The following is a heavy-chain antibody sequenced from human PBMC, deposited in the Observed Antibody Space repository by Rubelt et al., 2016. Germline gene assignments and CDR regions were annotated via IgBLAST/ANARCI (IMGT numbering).Heavy chain of an antibody. CDR1: GFTFSSYG. J-gene: IGHJ2*01. D-gene: IGHD4-23*01. CDR2: ISYDGSNK. V-gene: IGHV3-30*03. CDR3: AREVVKGCFDL. Sequence: AGRSLRLSCAASGFTFSSYGMHWVRQAPGKGLEWVAVISYDGSNKYYADSVKGRFTISRDNSKNTLYLQMNSLRAEDTAVYYCAREVVKGCFDLWGRGTLVTVSS.